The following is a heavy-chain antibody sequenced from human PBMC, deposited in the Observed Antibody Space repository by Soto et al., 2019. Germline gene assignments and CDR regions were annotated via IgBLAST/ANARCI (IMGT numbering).Heavy chain of an antibody. V-gene: IGHV4-4*07. CDR3: AKDSSLYCYDSSGYSDY. Sequence: PSETLSLTCTVSGGSISSYYWSWIRQPAGKGLEWIGRIYTSGSTNYNPSLKSRVTMSVDTSKNQFSLKLSSVTAADTAVYYCAKDSSLYCYDSSGYSDYWGEGTLVTVSS. J-gene: IGHJ4*02. CDR2: IYTSGST. D-gene: IGHD3-22*01. CDR1: GGSISSYY.